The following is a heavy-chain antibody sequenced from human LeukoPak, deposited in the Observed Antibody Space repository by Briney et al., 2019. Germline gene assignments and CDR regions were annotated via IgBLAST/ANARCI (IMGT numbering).Heavy chain of an antibody. V-gene: IGHV3-30*02. CDR1: GFTFSSYG. D-gene: IGHD6-19*01. CDR3: ATGSSSGWYGLLDY. Sequence: GGSLRLSCAASGFTFSSYGMHWVRQAPGKGLEWVAFIRYDGSNKYYVDSVKARFTISRDNSKNTLYLQMNSLRAEDTAVYYCATGSSSGWYGLLDYWGQGTLVTVSS. CDR2: IRYDGSNK. J-gene: IGHJ4*02.